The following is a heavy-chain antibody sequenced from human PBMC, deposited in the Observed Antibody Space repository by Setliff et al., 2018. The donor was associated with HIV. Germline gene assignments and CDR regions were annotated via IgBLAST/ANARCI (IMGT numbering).Heavy chain of an antibody. J-gene: IGHJ4*02. D-gene: IGHD6-25*01. CDR3: ARMSISASAYLDY. CDR1: GGSISSDDHY. V-gene: IGHV4-30-4*01. CDR2: IYHTGAT. Sequence: SETLSLTCTVSGGSISSDDHYWSWIRQPPGKGLEWIGYIYHTGATYYKSSLESRLTISVDTSKNQFSLKLSSVTAADTAVYFCARMSISASAYLDYWGQGSQVTVSS.